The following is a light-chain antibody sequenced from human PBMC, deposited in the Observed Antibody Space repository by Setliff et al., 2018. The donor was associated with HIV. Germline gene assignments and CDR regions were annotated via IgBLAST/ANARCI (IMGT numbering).Light chain of an antibody. CDR2: EVS. CDR3: TSYTTSNTITRG. J-gene: IGLJ1*01. CDR1: SSDVGGYNY. Sequence: QSVLTQPASVSGPPGQSITISCTGTSSDVGGYNYVSWYQQHPGKAPKLMISEVSNRPSGVSNRFSGSKSGNTASLTISGLQADDEADYYCTSYTTSNTITRGFGTGTKV. V-gene: IGLV2-14*01.